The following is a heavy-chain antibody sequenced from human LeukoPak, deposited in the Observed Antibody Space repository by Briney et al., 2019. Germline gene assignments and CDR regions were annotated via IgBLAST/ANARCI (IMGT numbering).Heavy chain of an antibody. CDR3: ARDQATVYMDV. J-gene: IGHJ6*03. CDR2: IFYSGIT. D-gene: IGHD4-11*01. V-gene: IGHV4-59*01. CDR1: GDSITSYF. Sequence: SETLSLTCTVSGDSITSYFWSWIRQPPGKRLEWVGYIFYSGITNYNPSLKSRVTISVDTSKNQFSLKLSSVTAADTAVYYCARDQATVYMDVWGKGTTVTISS.